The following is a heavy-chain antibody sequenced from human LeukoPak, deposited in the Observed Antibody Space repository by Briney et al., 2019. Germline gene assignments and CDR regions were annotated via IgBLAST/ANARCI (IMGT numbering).Heavy chain of an antibody. V-gene: IGHV3-7*01. CDR1: GFTFSSYW. Sequence: HPGGSLRLSCAASGFTFSSYWMSWVRQAPGKGLEWVANIKQDGSEKYHVDSVKGRFTISRDNAKNSLYLQMNSLRVEDTAVYYCARNSWGDYYYYYMDVWGKGTTVTVSS. J-gene: IGHJ6*03. CDR2: IKQDGSEK. CDR3: ARNSWGDYYYYYMDV. D-gene: IGHD1-14*01.